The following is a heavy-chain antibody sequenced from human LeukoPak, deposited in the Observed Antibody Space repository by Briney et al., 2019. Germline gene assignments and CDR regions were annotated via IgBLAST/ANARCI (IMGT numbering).Heavy chain of an antibody. CDR3: ARAFS. Sequence: GGSLRLSCAAPGFTLSSQWMRWVRQAPGKGLEWVANIKEDGSEKSYVDSVKGRFTISRDNAKNSLYLQMNSLRAEDTAVYYCARAFSWGQGPLVTVSS. CDR2: IKEDGSEK. V-gene: IGHV3-7*01. CDR1: GFTLSSQW. D-gene: IGHD3-16*01. J-gene: IGHJ5*02.